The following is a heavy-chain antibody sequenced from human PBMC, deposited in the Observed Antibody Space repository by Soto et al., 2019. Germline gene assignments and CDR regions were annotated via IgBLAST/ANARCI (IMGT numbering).Heavy chain of an antibody. CDR3: ARGAISAQAFDS. Sequence: SETLSLTCTVSGDSISSYYWSWIRQPPGKELEWIGYIYYSASTNYNPSLKSRFTISADTSKNQFSLKLSSVTAADTAVYYCARGAISAQAFDSWGQGTLVTVSS. CDR1: GDSISSYY. V-gene: IGHV4-59*13. CDR2: IYYSAST. J-gene: IGHJ4*02.